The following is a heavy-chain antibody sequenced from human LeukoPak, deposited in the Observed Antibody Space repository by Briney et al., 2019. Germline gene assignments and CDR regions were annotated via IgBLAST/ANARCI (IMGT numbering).Heavy chain of an antibody. V-gene: IGHV5-51*01. CDR1: GYSFTSYC. Sequence: GEALKISCKGSGYSFTSYCIGWVRRMPGKGLEGMGIIDPSDSDTRYTPSFQGQVTISADKSISTAYLQLSSLNASDTAMYYCARSPPSYAFWSVPDYWGQGTLVTVSS. CDR3: ARSPPSYAFWSVPDY. D-gene: IGHD3-3*01. CDR2: IDPSDSDT. J-gene: IGHJ4*02.